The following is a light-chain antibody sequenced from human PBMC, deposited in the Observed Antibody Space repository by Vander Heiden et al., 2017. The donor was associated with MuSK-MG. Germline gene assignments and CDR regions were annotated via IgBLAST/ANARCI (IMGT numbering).Light chain of an antibody. CDR1: SSDVGGYNY. J-gene: IGLJ2*01. V-gene: IGLV2-14*01. CDR2: EVS. Sequence: QSALTQPASVSGSPGQSITISCTGTSSDVGGYNYVSWYQQHPGKAPKLMIYEVSNRPSGVSNRFSGSKSGTTASLTISGLQAEDEAYYYCSSYTSSSHVVFGGGTKLTVL. CDR3: SSYTSSSHVV.